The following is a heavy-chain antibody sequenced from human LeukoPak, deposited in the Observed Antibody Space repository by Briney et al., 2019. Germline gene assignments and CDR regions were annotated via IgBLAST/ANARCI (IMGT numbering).Heavy chain of an antibody. J-gene: IGHJ4*02. D-gene: IGHD5-24*01. V-gene: IGHV3-30-3*01. Sequence: GGSLRLSCAASGFTFSSYAMHWVRQAPGKGLEWVAVISYDGSDKYYADSVKGRFTISRDNSKNTLYLQMNSLRAEDTAVYYCARGYRRDGYNLGYWGQGTLVTVSS. CDR2: ISYDGSDK. CDR3: ARGYRRDGYNLGY. CDR1: GFTFSSYA.